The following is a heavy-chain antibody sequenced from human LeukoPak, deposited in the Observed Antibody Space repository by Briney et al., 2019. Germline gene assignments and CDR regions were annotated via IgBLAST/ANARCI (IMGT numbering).Heavy chain of an antibody. J-gene: IGHJ6*04. CDR2: ISSSGSTI. Sequence: GGSLRLSCAATGFTFSSYEMNWVRQAPGKGLERVSYISSSGSTIYYADSVKGRFTISRDNAKNSLYLQMNSLRAEDTAVYYCAELGITMIGGVWGKGTTVTISS. V-gene: IGHV3-48*03. CDR1: GFTFSSYE. CDR3: AELGITMIGGV. D-gene: IGHD3-10*02.